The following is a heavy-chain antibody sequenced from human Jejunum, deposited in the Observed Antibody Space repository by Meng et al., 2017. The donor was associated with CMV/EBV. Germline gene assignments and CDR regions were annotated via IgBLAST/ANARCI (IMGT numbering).Heavy chain of an antibody. V-gene: IGHV4-34*01. Sequence: VQLQPWGARLLQPSETMYLSCGVYGGCFSNYCWRWIRQSPGKGLEWIGEIHPSGSTYYNPSLNSRVTMSVDTSKNQFSLNLRSVTAADTAVYYCSRGADAYKSGRSWGQGTLVTVFS. CDR2: IHPSGST. CDR1: GGCFSNYC. CDR3: SRGADAYKSGRS. J-gene: IGHJ5*02. D-gene: IGHD5-24*01.